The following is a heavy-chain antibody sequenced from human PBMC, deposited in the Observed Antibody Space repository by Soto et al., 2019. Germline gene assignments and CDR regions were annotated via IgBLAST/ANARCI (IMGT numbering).Heavy chain of an antibody. D-gene: IGHD6-19*01. CDR1: CGSISSYY. J-gene: IGHJ5*02. CDR3: ARDSRSGWYWFDP. V-gene: IGHV4-59*01. CDR2: IYYSGST. Sequence: SETLSLTCTVSCGSISSYYWSWIRQPPGKGLEWIGYIYYSGSTNYNPSLKSRVTISVDTSKNQFSLKLSSVTAADTAVYYCARDSRSGWYWFDPWGQGTLVTVSS.